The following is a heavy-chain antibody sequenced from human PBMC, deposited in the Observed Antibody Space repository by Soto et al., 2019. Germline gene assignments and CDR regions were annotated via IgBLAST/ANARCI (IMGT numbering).Heavy chain of an antibody. CDR2: IYSDGST. CDR3: ARGLNAMYYYYHGMDV. Sequence: EVQLVESGGGLVQPGGSLRLSCAASGFTVSSNYMSWVRQAPGKGLEGVSIIYSDGSTYYADSVKGRFTISRDNSKXXLYLHMNSLRVEDTAVYYCARGLNAMYYYYHGMDVWGQGTTVTVSS. V-gene: IGHV3-66*01. D-gene: IGHD2-8*01. J-gene: IGHJ6*02. CDR1: GFTVSSNY.